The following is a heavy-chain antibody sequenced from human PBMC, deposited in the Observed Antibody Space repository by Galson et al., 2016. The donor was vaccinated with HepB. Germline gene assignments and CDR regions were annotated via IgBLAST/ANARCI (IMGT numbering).Heavy chain of an antibody. CDR1: GERGRNSG. J-gene: IGHJ5*02. D-gene: IGHD5-24*01. V-gene: IGHV1-18*01. CDR3: AIVNPWPLHNFDT. CDR2: ISGNNGET. Sequence: SVKVSCKGCGERGRNSGSRWVRQGPGQGVEWMGWISGNNGETKYAQKFQGRVNMTKDTSTNVAYMELRSLTSDDTAFYYCAIVNPWPLHNFDTWGQGTLVTVSS.